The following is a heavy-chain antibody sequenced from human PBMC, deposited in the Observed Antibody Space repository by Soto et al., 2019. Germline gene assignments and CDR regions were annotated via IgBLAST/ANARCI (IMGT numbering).Heavy chain of an antibody. CDR3: TRLGEKADYGGNQYYYGMDV. V-gene: IGHV3-73*01. D-gene: IGHD4-17*01. CDR2: IRTKPNNYAT. Sequence: EVQLVESGGGLVQPGGSLKLSCAASGFTFSGSAMHWVRQASGKGLEWLGRIRTKPNNYATSYAASVKGRFTSSRDDPKNTAYLQMNSLKTEDTAVYYCTRLGEKADYGGNQYYYGMDVWGQGTTVTVSS. CDR1: GFTFSGSA. J-gene: IGHJ6*02.